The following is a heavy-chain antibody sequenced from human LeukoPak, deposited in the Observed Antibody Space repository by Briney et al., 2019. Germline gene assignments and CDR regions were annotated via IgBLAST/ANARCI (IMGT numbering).Heavy chain of an antibody. CDR2: TYYRSKWYN. Sequence: SQTLSLTCAISGDSVSSNSAAWNWIRQSPSRGLEWLGRTYYRSKWYNDYAVSVKSRITINPDTSKNQFSLQLNSVTPEDTAVYYCARDKGQQPPGYYYGMDVWGQGTTVTVSS. D-gene: IGHD6-13*01. CDR1: GDSVSSNSAA. CDR3: ARDKGQQPPGYYYGMDV. V-gene: IGHV6-1*01. J-gene: IGHJ6*02.